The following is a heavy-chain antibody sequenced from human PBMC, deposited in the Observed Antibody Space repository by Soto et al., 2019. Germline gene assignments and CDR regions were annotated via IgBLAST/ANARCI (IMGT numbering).Heavy chain of an antibody. CDR1: GYTFTSYY. CDR3: ARDGYSYGMFVY. D-gene: IGHD5-18*01. Sequence: QVQLVQSGAEVKKPGASVKVSCKASGYTFTSYYMHWVRQAPGQGLEWMGIINPSGGSTSYAQKFQGRVTMTRDTSTSTVYMELSSMRSEDTAVYYCARDGYSYGMFVYWGQGTLVTVSS. V-gene: IGHV1-46*01. CDR2: INPSGGST. J-gene: IGHJ4*02.